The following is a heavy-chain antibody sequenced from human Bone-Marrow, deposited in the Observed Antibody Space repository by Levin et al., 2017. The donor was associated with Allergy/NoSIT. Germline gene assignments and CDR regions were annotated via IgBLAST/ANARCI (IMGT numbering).Heavy chain of an antibody. D-gene: IGHD6-19*01. CDR2: ISYDGSNK. V-gene: IGHV3-30-3*01. CDR3: ARDGEVAGFDY. J-gene: IGHJ4*02. CDR1: GFTFSSYA. Sequence: LSLTCAASGFTFSSYAMHWVRQAPGKGLEWVAVISYDGSNKYYADSVKGRFTISRDNSKNTLYLQMNSLRAEDTAVYYCARDGEVAGFDYWGQGTLVTVSS.